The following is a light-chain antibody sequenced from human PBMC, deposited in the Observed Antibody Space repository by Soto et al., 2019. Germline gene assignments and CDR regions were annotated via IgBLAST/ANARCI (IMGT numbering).Light chain of an antibody. CDR1: QNVNSN. V-gene: IGKV3-15*01. J-gene: IGKJ4*01. CDR3: QHLNNWPSYT. Sequence: TQSPSTLSASVGDRVTITCRASQNVNSNLAWYQQKPGQAPRLLIYGASTRDTGVPARFSGSGSGTEFTLTISSLQPEDFAIYYCQHLNNWPSYTFGGGTKVDIK. CDR2: GAS.